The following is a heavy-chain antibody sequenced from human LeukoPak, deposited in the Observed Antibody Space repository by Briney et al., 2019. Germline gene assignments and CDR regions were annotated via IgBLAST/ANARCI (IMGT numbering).Heavy chain of an antibody. J-gene: IGHJ3*02. CDR3: AREITMVRGVDQAAFDI. V-gene: IGHV3-7*03. Sequence: GGSLRLSCAASGFSFSSYWMTWVRQAPGKGLEWVANIKQDGSEKYYVDSVKGRFTISRDNAKNSLYLQMNSLRAEDTAVYYCAREITMVRGVDQAAFDIWGQGTMVTVSS. CDR1: GFSFSSYW. CDR2: IKQDGSEK. D-gene: IGHD3-10*01.